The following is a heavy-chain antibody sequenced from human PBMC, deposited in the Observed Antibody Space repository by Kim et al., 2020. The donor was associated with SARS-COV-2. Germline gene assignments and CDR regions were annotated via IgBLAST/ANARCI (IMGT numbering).Heavy chain of an antibody. CDR1: GYTLTELS. CDR3: ATKNYCSSTSCTPRDYYGMDV. J-gene: IGHJ6*02. Sequence: ASVKVSCKVSGYTLTELSMHWVRQAPGKGLEWMGGFDPEDGETIYAQKLQGRVTMTEDTSTDTAYMELSSLRSEDTAVYYCATKNYCSSTSCTPRDYYGMDVWGQGTTVTVSS. D-gene: IGHD2-2*01. V-gene: IGHV1-24*01. CDR2: FDPEDGET.